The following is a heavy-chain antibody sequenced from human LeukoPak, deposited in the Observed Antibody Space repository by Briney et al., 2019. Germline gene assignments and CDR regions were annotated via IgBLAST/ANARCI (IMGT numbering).Heavy chain of an antibody. Sequence: SETLSLTCAVYGGSFSGYYWSWIRQPPGKGLEWIGEINHSGSTNYNPSLKSRVTISVDTSKNQFSLKLSSVTAADTAVYYCAREVRSMVRGVMTRYYYYYYMDVWGKGTTVTISS. J-gene: IGHJ6*03. D-gene: IGHD3-10*01. CDR1: GGSFSGYY. V-gene: IGHV4-34*01. CDR3: AREVRSMVRGVMTRYYYYYYMDV. CDR2: INHSGST.